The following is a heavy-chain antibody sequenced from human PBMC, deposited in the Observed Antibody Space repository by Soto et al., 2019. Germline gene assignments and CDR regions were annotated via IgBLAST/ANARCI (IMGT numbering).Heavy chain of an antibody. CDR2: INAGNGNT. Sequence: ASVKVSCKASGYTFTSYAMHWVRQAPGQRLEWMGWINAGNGNTEYSQKFQGRVTITRDTSASTAYMELGSLRSEDTAVYYCARGDDSSGWFSRLNYWGQGTLVTVSS. CDR3: ARGDDSSGWFSRLNY. J-gene: IGHJ4*02. V-gene: IGHV1-3*01. CDR1: GYTFTSYA. D-gene: IGHD6-19*01.